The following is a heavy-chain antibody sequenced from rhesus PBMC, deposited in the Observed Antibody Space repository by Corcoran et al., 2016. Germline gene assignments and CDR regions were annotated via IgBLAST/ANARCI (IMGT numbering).Heavy chain of an antibody. D-gene: IGHD1-44*01. Sequence: QVQLQESGPGLVKPSETLSLTCAVSGGSISSGYYYWSGIRKPPGKGLEGIGYITYSGSTSYNPSLKSRVTSSRDTSKNQFSLKLSSVTAADTAVYYCARGCIVGTRRGRYFDYWGQGVLVTVSS. CDR3: ARGCIVGTRRGRYFDY. CDR2: ITYSGST. CDR1: GGSISSGYYY. J-gene: IGHJ4*01. V-gene: IGHV4-122*02.